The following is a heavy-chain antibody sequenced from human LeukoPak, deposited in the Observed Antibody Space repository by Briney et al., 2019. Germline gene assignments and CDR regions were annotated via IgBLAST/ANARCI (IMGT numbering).Heavy chain of an antibody. Sequence: SETLSLTCAVYGGSFSGYYWSWIRQPPGKGLEWIGEINHSGSTNYNPSLKSRVTISVDTSKNQFSLKLSSVTAADTAVYYCARVVVVAATVRNNWFDPWGQGTLVTVSS. V-gene: IGHV4-34*01. CDR3: ARVVVVAATVRNNWFDP. J-gene: IGHJ5*02. CDR2: INHSGST. D-gene: IGHD2-15*01. CDR1: GGSFSGYY.